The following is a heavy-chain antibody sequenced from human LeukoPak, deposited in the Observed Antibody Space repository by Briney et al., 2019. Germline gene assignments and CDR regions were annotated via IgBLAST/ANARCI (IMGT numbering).Heavy chain of an antibody. CDR1: EFIFNSYA. D-gene: IGHD3-10*01. CDR2: ISYDGNNK. J-gene: IGHJ5*02. CDR3: AKDRPGFGELRGPFDP. V-gene: IGHV3-30-3*01. Sequence: GGSLRLSCAASEFIFNSYAMHWVRQAPGKGLEWVAVISYDGNNKYYADSVKGRFTISRDNSKNTLYLQMNSLRAEDTAVYYCAKDRPGFGELRGPFDPWGQGTLVTVSS.